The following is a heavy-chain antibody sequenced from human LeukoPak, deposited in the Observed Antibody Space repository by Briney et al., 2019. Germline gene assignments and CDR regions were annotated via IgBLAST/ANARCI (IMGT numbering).Heavy chain of an antibody. CDR2: IIPIMGIA. V-gene: IGHV1-69*04. Sequence: SVKVSCKASGGTVSSQAITWVRQAPGQGLEWMGRIIPIMGIANYAQKFQGRVSITADKSTSTAYMEVSSLRSEDTAVYYCAREDGYWGQGTLVTVSS. CDR3: AREDGY. J-gene: IGHJ4*02. CDR1: GGTVSSQA.